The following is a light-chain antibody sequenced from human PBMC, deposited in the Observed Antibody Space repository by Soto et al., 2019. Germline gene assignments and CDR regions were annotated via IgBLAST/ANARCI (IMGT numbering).Light chain of an antibody. Sequence: QSALTQPASVSGSPGQTITISCTGTSSDVGRYNTVSWYQHHPGKAPKLIIYEVTHRPAGISDRFSASKSGNTASLTISGLQAEDEADYYCNSLRVNHLYVFGSGTQLTGL. J-gene: IGLJ1*01. CDR2: EVT. V-gene: IGLV2-14*01. CDR1: SSDVGRYNT. CDR3: NSLRVNHLYV.